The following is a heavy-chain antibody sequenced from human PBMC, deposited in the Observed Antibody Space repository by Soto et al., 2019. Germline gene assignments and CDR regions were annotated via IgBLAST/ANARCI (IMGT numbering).Heavy chain of an antibody. CDR3: ARRRVTRYSSGWFDY. CDR2: IYYSGST. D-gene: IGHD6-19*01. J-gene: IGHJ4*02. CDR1: GGSISSSSYY. V-gene: IGHV4-39*01. Sequence: PSETLSPTCTVSGGSISSSSYYWGWLRQPPGKGLEWIGSIYYSGSTYYNPSLKSRVTISVDTSKNQFSLKLSSVTAADTAVYYCARRRVTRYSSGWFDYWGQGTLVTVSS.